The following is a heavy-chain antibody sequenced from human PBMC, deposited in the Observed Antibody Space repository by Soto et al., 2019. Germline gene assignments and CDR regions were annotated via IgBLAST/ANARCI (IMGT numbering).Heavy chain of an antibody. V-gene: IGHV1-2*02. CDR2: INPNYGDT. J-gene: IGHJ4*02. D-gene: IGHD5-12*01. CDR1: GYTFTGYY. CDR3: ARHSGYDYVFDY. Sequence: ASVKVSCKASGYTFTGYYIHWVRQAPGQRLEWIGWINPNYGDTNYAQNFQGRVTMTRDTSTRTDYMDLNSLTFDDTAVYYCARHSGYDYVFDYWGQGTLVTVSS.